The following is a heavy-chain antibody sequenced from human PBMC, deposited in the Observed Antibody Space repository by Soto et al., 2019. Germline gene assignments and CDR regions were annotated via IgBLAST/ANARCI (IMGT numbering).Heavy chain of an antibody. J-gene: IGHJ6*02. CDR1: GFTVSSNY. V-gene: IGHV3-66*01. D-gene: IGHD1-26*01. CDR2: IYSAGNT. Sequence: EVQLVESGGDLVQPGGSLRLSCAASGFTVSSNYMSWVRQAPGKGLEWFSIIYSAGNTYYADSVKGRFTIYRDNPKNTLYLQMNSLGAEDTAVYYCARDFVVGGPTINTYFGMDVWGQGTTVTVSS. CDR3: ARDFVVGGPTINTYFGMDV.